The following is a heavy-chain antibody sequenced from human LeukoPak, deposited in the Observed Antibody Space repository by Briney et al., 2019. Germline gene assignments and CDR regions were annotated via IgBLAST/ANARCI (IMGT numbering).Heavy chain of an antibody. V-gene: IGHV4-59*01. CDR3: AIDMYGSGHFLLESR. Sequence: PSETLSLTCTVSGGSISGYHWTWIRQPPGKGLEWIGYIYYSGRNIYNPSLKSRVTMSVDTSKNQFSLKLTSVTAADTAVYYCAIDMYGSGHFLLESRWGQGTLVTVSS. CDR1: GGSISGYH. J-gene: IGHJ4*02. D-gene: IGHD3-10*01. CDR2: IYYSGRN.